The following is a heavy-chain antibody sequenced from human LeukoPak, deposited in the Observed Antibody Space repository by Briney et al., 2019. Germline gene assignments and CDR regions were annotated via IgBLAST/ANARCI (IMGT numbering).Heavy chain of an antibody. CDR3: ARDYHDSLYYYYYTHV. D-gene: IGHD3-16*01. Sequence: SSETLSLTCTVSGGSISSHYWSWIRQPPGKGLEWIGYIYYSGSTNYNPSLKSRVTISVDTSKNQFSLKLSSVTAADTAVYYCARDYHDSLYYYYYTHVWGKGTTVTVSS. V-gene: IGHV4-59*11. CDR1: GGSISSHY. CDR2: IYYSGST. J-gene: IGHJ6*03.